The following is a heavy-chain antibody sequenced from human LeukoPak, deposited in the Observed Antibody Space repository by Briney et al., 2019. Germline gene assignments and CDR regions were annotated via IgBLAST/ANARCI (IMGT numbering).Heavy chain of an antibody. CDR3: ARGITMVRGVTNWFDP. D-gene: IGHD3-10*01. J-gene: IGHJ5*02. CDR1: GGSISSSSYY. Sequence: SETLSLTCTVSGGSISSSSYYWGWIRQPPGKGLEWIGSIYYSGSTYYNPSLKSRVTISVDTSKNQFSLKLSSVTAADTAVYYCARGITMVRGVTNWFDPWGQGTLVTVSS. CDR2: IYYSGST. V-gene: IGHV4-39*07.